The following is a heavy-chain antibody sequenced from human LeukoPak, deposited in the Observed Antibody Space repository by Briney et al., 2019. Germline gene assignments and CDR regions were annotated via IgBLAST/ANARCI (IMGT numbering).Heavy chain of an antibody. CDR2: IIPIFGTA. CDR3: ARGGDGYNYVYYFDY. V-gene: IGHV1-69*13. CDR1: GGTFSSYA. J-gene: IGHJ4*02. Sequence: SVKDSCKASGGTFSSYAIRWVRQAPGQGLEWMGGIIPIFGTANYAQKFQGRVTITADESTSTAYMELSSLRSEDTAVYYCARGGDGYNYVYYFDYWGQGTLVAVSS. D-gene: IGHD5-24*01.